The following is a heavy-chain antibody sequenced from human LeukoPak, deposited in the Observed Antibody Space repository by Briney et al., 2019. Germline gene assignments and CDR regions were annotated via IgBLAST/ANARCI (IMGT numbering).Heavy chain of an antibody. Sequence: GGSLRLSCAASGFTFSNAWMSWVRQAPGKGLEWVGRLKSKAAGGTADYVAPVKGRFTISGDDSKNTLYLQMNSLETEDTALYYCVASLTTPGAFDIWGQGTLVTVSS. V-gene: IGHV3-15*01. CDR2: LKSKAAGGTA. J-gene: IGHJ3*02. D-gene: IGHD1/OR15-1a*01. CDR3: VASLTTPGAFDI. CDR1: GFTFSNAW.